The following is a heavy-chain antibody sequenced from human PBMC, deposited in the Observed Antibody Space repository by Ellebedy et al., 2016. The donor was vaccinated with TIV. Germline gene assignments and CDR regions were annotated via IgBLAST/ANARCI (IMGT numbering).Heavy chain of an antibody. CDR1: GGSFSGFY. D-gene: IGHD5-18*01. CDR3: ARARNPVDTAMVPFDY. Sequence: MPSETLSLTCAVYGGSFSGFYWSWIRQPPGKGLEWIGEINHGGSTNYTPSLKSRVTISVDTSKKQFSLNLSSVTAADTAVYYCARARNPVDTAMVPFDYWGQGTLVTVSS. V-gene: IGHV4-34*01. CDR2: INHGGST. J-gene: IGHJ4*02.